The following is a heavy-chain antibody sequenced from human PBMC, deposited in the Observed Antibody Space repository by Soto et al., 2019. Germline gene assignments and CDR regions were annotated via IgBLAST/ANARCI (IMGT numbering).Heavy chain of an antibody. J-gene: IGHJ5*02. CDR3: ARVVTMVRGVIIDWFDP. Sequence: EVQLVESGGGLVQPGGSLRLSCAASGFTFSSYDMHWVRQATGKGLEWVSTIGTAGDTYYPGSVKGRFTISRENAKNSLYLQMNSLRAGDTAVYYCARVVTMVRGVIIDWFDPWGQVTLVTVSS. CDR1: GFTFSSYD. D-gene: IGHD3-10*01. V-gene: IGHV3-13*04. CDR2: IGTAGDT.